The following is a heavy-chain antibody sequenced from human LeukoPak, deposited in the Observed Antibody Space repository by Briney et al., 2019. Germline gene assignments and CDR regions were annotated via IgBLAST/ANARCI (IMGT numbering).Heavy chain of an antibody. D-gene: IGHD6-19*01. V-gene: IGHV4-4*02. Sequence: PSETLSLTCAVSGGSITSDNWWIWVRQPPGKGLEWIGEAYHSGITNHNPSLKSRVTMSVDKSKNQFSLSLSSVTAADTAVYHCARGLYSSDAYWGQGILVTVPP. CDR2: AYHSGIT. J-gene: IGHJ4*02. CDR1: GGSITSDNW. CDR3: ARGLYSSDAY.